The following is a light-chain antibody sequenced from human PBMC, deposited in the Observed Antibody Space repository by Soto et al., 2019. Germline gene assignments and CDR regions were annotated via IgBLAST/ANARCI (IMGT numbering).Light chain of an antibody. CDR1: QGISNY. CDR2: AAS. Sequence: DVQMTQSPASLSSSVGDRVTITCRASQGISNYLAWYQQKPGKVPKLLIYAASSLHSGVPSRFSGSGSGTLFTLTINGLLPEDVATYYCQKYDRAPFTFGPGTKVDIK. J-gene: IGKJ3*01. CDR3: QKYDRAPFT. V-gene: IGKV1-27*01.